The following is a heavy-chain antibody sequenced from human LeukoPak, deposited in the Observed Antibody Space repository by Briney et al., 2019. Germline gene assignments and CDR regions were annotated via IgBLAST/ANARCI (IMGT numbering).Heavy chain of an antibody. D-gene: IGHD3-16*01. CDR3: ARESNFVSAFDV. CDR1: GGSGSRGDYY. CDR2: IYYSGRT. Sequence: PSQTLSLTCTVSGGSGSRGDYYWRWIRQHPGQGLEWIGYIYYSGRTYYNPSLKNRVTMSVDTSKNQFSLNLTSVTAADTAGYYCARESNFVSAFDVWGRGTTVTVSS. V-gene: IGHV4-31*03. J-gene: IGHJ6*02.